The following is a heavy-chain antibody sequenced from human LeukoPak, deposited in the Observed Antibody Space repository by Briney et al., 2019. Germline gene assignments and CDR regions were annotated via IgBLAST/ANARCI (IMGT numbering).Heavy chain of an antibody. D-gene: IGHD2-15*01. V-gene: IGHV4-38-2*02. CDR2: IHHSGGT. CDR3: ARERGYCSGGSCNWFDP. CDR1: GYSISSGYY. Sequence: PSETLSLTCTVSGYSISSGYYWGWIRQPPGKGLEWIESIHHSGGTYYNPSLKSRVTITVDTSKNQFSLKLSSVTAADTAVYYCARERGYCSGGSCNWFDPWGRGTLVTVSS. J-gene: IGHJ5*02.